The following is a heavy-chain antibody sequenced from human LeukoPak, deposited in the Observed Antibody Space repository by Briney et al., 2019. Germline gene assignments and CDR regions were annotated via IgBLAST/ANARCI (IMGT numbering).Heavy chain of an antibody. CDR3: ARGGMIVHFDY. Sequence: RASVKVSCKASGYTFTSYYMHWVRQAPGQGLEWMGGIIPIFGTANYAQKFQGRVTITADESTSTAYMELSSLRSEDTAVYYCARGGMIVHFDYWGQGTLVTVSS. D-gene: IGHD3-22*01. V-gene: IGHV1-69*13. CDR2: IIPIFGTA. CDR1: GYTFTSYY. J-gene: IGHJ4*02.